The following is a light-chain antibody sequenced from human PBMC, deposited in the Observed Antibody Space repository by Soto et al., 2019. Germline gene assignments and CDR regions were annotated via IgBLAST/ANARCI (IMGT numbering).Light chain of an antibody. CDR2: GAS. V-gene: IGKV3-20*01. CDR3: QHYGTSLYT. J-gene: IGKJ2*01. CDR1: QIISSTY. Sequence: DIVLTQSPGPLSLSPGERATLSCRASQIISSTYLGWYQQKPCQAPRLLIYGASSSATGIPDTFSGSGSGTDFTLTITRLEPEDFAVDDCQHYGTSLYTFGQGTKLEIK.